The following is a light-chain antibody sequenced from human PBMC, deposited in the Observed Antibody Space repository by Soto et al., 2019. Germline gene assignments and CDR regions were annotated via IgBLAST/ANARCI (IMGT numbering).Light chain of an antibody. Sequence: QSALTQPPSASGPPGPRVTISCSGSISNIGSNPVYWHQQLPGTAPKLLIFRNNQRPSGVPDRFSDSKSGTSASLAISGLRSEGAADYYCAACNDRLSVYVFGTGTKVTVL. J-gene: IGLJ1*01. V-gene: IGLV1-47*01. CDR1: ISNIGSNP. CDR3: AACNDRLSVYV. CDR2: RNN.